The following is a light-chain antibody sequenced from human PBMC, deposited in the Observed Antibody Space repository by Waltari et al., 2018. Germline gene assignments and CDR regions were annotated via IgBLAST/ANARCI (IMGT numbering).Light chain of an antibody. CDR3: QQYYAAPWT. CDR2: WAS. CDR1: QSVLYSFTNKSY. J-gene: IGKJ1*01. V-gene: IGKV4-1*01. Sequence: DLVMTQSPDSLTVSMGERATVNCKSSQSVLYSFTNKSYLSWFQQKPGQPPKLLFYWASTRESGVPDRFSGSGSGTDFTLTISSLQAEDVAVYYCQQYYAAPWTFGQGTMVEIK.